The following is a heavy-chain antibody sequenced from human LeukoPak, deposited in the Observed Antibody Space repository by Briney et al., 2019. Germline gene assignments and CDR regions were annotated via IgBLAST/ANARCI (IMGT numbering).Heavy chain of an antibody. CDR3: ARAFPSRITTIVVVTPHYFDY. J-gene: IGHJ4*02. Sequence: SETLSLTCTVSGYSISSGYYWGWIRQPPGKGLEWIGSIYHSGSTYYNPSLKSRVTISVDTSKNQFSLKLSSVTAADTAVYYCARAFPSRITTIVVVTPHYFDYWGQGTLVTVSS. V-gene: IGHV4-38-2*02. CDR2: IYHSGST. CDR1: GYSISSGYY. D-gene: IGHD3-22*01.